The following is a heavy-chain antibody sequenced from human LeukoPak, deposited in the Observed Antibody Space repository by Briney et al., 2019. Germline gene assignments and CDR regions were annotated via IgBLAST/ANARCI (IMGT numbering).Heavy chain of an antibody. D-gene: IGHD3-22*01. CDR2: IWYDGSNK. J-gene: IGHJ4*02. Sequence: PGRSLRLSCAASGFTFSSYGMHWVRQAPGKGVGWVAVIWYDGSNKYYADSVNGRFTISRDNSKNTLYLQMNSLRAEDTAVYYCARAATMIVAEWYFDYWGQGTLVTVSS. CDR1: GFTFSSYG. V-gene: IGHV3-33*01. CDR3: ARAATMIVAEWYFDY.